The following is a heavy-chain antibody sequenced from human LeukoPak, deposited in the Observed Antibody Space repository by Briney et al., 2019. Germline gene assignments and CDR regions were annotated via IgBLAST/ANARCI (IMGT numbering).Heavy chain of an antibody. CDR1: GGSISSYY. J-gene: IGHJ6*03. V-gene: IGHV4-59*04. CDR2: IYHSGST. D-gene: IGHD2-21*02. Sequence: SETLSLTCTVSGGSISSYYWSWIRQPPGKGLEWIGNIYHSGSTYYNLSLKSRVTISVDTSKNQFSLKLNSVTAADTAVYYCARLKDYYYSYMDVWGKGTTVTISS. CDR3: ARLKDYYYSYMDV.